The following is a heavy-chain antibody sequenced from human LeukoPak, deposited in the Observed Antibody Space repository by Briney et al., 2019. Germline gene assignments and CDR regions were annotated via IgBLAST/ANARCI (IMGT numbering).Heavy chain of an antibody. CDR3: ARGGSGSYFTGDLGY. Sequence: ASVKVPCKASGYTFSGYYMHWVRQAPGQGLEWMGWINPNSGGTNYAQKFQGRVTMTRDTSISTAYMELSRLRSDDTAVYYCARGGSGSYFTGDLGYWGQGTLVTVSS. J-gene: IGHJ4*02. CDR2: INPNSGGT. V-gene: IGHV1-2*02. D-gene: IGHD1-26*01. CDR1: GYTFSGYY.